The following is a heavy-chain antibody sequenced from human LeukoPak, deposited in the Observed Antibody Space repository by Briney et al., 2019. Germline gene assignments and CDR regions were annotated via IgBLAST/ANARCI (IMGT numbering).Heavy chain of an antibody. V-gene: IGHV3-74*01. CDR1: GSTFSSHW. J-gene: IGHJ4*02. CDR3: VRGRFGGYFDH. D-gene: IGHD2-15*01. CDR2: INSDGSDT. Sequence: GGSLRLSCAASGSTFSSHWMHWVRQAPGKGLVWVSHINSDGSDTSYADSVKGRFTISRDNAKNTLYLQMNSLRAEDTAVYYCVRGRFGGYFDHWGQGSLVTVSS.